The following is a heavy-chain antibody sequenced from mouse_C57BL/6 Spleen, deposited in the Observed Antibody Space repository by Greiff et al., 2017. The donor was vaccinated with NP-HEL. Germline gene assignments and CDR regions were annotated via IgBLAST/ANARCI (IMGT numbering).Heavy chain of an antibody. V-gene: IGHV1-54*01. CDR1: GYAFTNYL. CDR2: INPGSGGT. J-gene: IGHJ2*01. Sequence: QVQLQQSGAELVRPGTSVKVSCKASGYAFTNYLIEWVKQRPGQGLEWIGVINPGSGGTNYNEKFKGKATLTADKSSSTAYMQLSSLTSEDSAVYFCARGDGTFDYWGQGTTLTVSS. D-gene: IGHD4-1*01. CDR3: ARGDGTFDY.